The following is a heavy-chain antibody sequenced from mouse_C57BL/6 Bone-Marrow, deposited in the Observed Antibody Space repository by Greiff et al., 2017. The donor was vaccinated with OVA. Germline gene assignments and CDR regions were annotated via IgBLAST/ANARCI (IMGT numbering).Heavy chain of an antibody. D-gene: IGHD2-3*01. CDR1: GFSLTSYG. Sequence: VKLVESGPGLVAPSQSLSITCTVSGFSLTSYGVDWVRQSPGKGLEWLGVIWGVGSTNYNSALKSRLSISKDNSKSQVFLKMNSLQTDDTAMYYCAILYDSWFAYWGQGTLVTVSA. CDR2: IWGVGST. J-gene: IGHJ3*01. V-gene: IGHV2-6*01. CDR3: AILYDSWFAY.